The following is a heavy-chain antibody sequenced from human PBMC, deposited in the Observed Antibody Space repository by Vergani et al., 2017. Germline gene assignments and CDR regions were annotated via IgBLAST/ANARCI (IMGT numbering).Heavy chain of an antibody. Sequence: QVQLQESGPGLVKPSQTLSLTCTVSGGSISSGGYYWSWIRQHPGKGLEWIGYIYYSGSTYYNPSLKRRVTISVDTSKNQFSLKLSSVTAADPAVYYCARVFIPDFLEWSHPLGGMDVWGQGTTVTVSS. CDR1: GGSISSGGYY. CDR3: ARVFIPDFLEWSHPLGGMDV. J-gene: IGHJ6*02. V-gene: IGHV4-31*03. D-gene: IGHD3-3*01. CDR2: IYYSGST.